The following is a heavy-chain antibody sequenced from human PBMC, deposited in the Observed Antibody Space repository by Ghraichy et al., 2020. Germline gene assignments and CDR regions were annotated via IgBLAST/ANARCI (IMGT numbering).Heavy chain of an antibody. Sequence: SETLSLTCTVSGGSISSYYWSWIRQPPGKGLEWIGYIYTSGSTNYNPSLKSRVTISVDTSKNQFSLKLSSVTAADTAVYYCARLILWWSGDYGMDVWGQGTTVTVSS. CDR3: ARLILWWSGDYGMDV. CDR1: GGSISSYY. J-gene: IGHJ6*02. D-gene: IGHD2-21*01. V-gene: IGHV4-4*09. CDR2: IYTSGST.